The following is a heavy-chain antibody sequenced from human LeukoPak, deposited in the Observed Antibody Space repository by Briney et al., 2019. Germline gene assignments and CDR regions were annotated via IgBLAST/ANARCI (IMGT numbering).Heavy chain of an antibody. J-gene: IGHJ4*02. CDR3: AASLWFGIYPDY. CDR2: FNHSWGA. Sequence: PSETLSLTCTVSGYSISSGYYWTWFRQPPGKGLEWIGEFNHSWGAKYNPSLKSRATISVDTSKNHLSLSLNSVTAADTAVYYCAASLWFGIYPDYWGQGSLVTVSS. D-gene: IGHD3-10*01. CDR1: GYSISSGYY. V-gene: IGHV4-38-2*02.